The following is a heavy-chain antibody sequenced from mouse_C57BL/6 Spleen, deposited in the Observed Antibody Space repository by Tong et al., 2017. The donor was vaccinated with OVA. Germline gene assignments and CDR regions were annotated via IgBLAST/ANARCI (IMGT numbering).Heavy chain of an antibody. J-gene: IGHJ4*01. CDR1: GFSLTSYG. CDR3: ARHGPHWDGKAMEQ. Sequence: VQLQELGPGLVAPSQTLSITCTVSGFSLTSYGVHWVRQPPGKGLEWLVVIWSDGSTTYNSALKSRLSISKDNSKRQVFLKMNSLQTDDTAMYDCARHGPHWDGKAMEQWGQGPTVSVST. CDR2: IWSDGST. D-gene: IGHD4-1*01. V-gene: IGHV2-6-1*01.